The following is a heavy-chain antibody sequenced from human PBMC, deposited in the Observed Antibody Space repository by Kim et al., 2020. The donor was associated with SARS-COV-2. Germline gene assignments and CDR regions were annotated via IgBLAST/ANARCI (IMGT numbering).Heavy chain of an antibody. V-gene: IGHV4-59*01. CDR2: IYYSGST. D-gene: IGHD2-15*01. J-gene: IGHJ3*02. CDR1: GGSISSYY. Sequence: SETLSLTCTVSGGSISSYYWSWIRQPPGKGLEWIGYIYYSGSTNYNPSLTSRVTISVDTSKNQFSLKLSSVTAADTAVYYCARVNCSGGSCYSGAFDIWGQGTMVTVSS. CDR3: ARVNCSGGSCYSGAFDI.